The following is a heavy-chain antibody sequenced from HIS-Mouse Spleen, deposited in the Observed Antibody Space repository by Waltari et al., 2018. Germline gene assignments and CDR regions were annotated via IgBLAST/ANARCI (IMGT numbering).Heavy chain of an antibody. CDR1: GYIFTGYY. J-gene: IGHJ4*02. CDR2: INPNSGGT. D-gene: IGHD2-2*02. V-gene: IGHV1-2*02. CDR3: ARYNALYRLYYFDY. Sequence: QVQLVQPGAEVKKPGASVKVPCKASGYIFTGYYMHRVRQAPGQGLEWMGWINPNSGGTNYAQKFQGRVTMTRDTSISTAYMELSRLRSDDTAVYYCARYNALYRLYYFDYWGQGTLVTVSS.